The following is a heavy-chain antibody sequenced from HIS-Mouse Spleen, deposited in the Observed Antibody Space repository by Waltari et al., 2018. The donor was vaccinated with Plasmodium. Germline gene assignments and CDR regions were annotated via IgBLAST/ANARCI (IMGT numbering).Heavy chain of an antibody. CDR1: GGSISSYY. V-gene: IGHV4-59*08. J-gene: IGHJ4*02. CDR3: ARLRYSYGYFDY. D-gene: IGHD5-18*01. Sequence: QVQLQESGQGLVKPSEPLSLTCTVSGGSISSYYWSWVRQPPGKGLEWIGYIYYSGSTNYNPSLKSRVTISVDTSKNQFSLKLSSVTAADTAVYYCARLRYSYGYFDYWGQGTLVTVSS. CDR2: IYYSGST.